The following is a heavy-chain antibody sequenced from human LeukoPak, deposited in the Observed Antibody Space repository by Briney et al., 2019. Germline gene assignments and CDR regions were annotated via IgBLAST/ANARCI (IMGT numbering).Heavy chain of an antibody. CDR1: GGSISSSTYY. V-gene: IGHV4-39*01. D-gene: IGHD3-22*01. Sequence: PSETLSLTCTVSGGSISSSTYYWGWIRQPPGKGLEWIGSIYYSGNTYYNPSLKRRVTISVDTSKNQISLQLSSVTAADTAVYYCARLFPTGGYYYDSSGDSFDYWGQGTLVTVSS. CDR3: ARLFPTGGYYYDSSGDSFDY. CDR2: IYYSGNT. J-gene: IGHJ4*02.